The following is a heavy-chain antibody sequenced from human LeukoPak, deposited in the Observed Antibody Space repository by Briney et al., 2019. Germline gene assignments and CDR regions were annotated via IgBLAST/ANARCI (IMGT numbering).Heavy chain of an antibody. CDR3: AAGNVGRGYSYGPFDY. CDR1: AFTFSSYG. Sequence: PGGSLRLSCAASAFTFSSYGMHWVRQAPGKGLEWVAAISNDGSNEYYADSVKGRFTISRDNSKNTLYLQMNSLRAEDTAVYYCAAGNVGRGYSYGPFDYWGQGTLVTVSS. D-gene: IGHD5-18*01. J-gene: IGHJ4*02. V-gene: IGHV3-30*03. CDR2: ISNDGSNE.